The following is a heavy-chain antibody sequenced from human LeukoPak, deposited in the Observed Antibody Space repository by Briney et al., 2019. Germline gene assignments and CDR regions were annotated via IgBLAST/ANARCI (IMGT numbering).Heavy chain of an antibody. Sequence: GSLRLSCAASGFTFSSYAMSWVRQAPGEGLEWVSAISGSGGSTYYADSVKGRFTISSDNSKNTLYLQTNSLRAEDTAVYYCAKDPRYGPTKKFDYWGQGTLVTVSS. V-gene: IGHV3-23*01. D-gene: IGHD3-16*01. CDR1: GFTFSSYA. J-gene: IGHJ4*02. CDR3: AKDPRYGPTKKFDY. CDR2: ISGSGGST.